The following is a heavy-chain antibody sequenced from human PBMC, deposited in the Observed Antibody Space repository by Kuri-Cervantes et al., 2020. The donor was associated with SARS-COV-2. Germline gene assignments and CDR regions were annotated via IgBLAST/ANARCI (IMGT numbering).Heavy chain of an antibody. D-gene: IGHD3-3*01. CDR3: ARRGTIFGVATFDY. J-gene: IGHJ4*02. CDR1: GGSFSGYY. CDR2: IYYSGST. Sequence: SETLSLTCAVYGGSFSGYYWSWIRQPPGKGLEWIGYIYYSGSTNYNPSLKSRVTISVDTSKNQFSLKLSSVTAADTAVYYCARRGTIFGVATFDYWGQGTLVTVSS. V-gene: IGHV4-59*01.